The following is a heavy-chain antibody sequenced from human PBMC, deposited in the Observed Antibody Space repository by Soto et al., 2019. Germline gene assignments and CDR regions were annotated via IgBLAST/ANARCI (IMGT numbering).Heavy chain of an antibody. CDR2: ISIGNGYT. V-gene: IGHV1-3*04. CDR3: ARFRSLGYNFFDY. D-gene: IGHD3-16*02. CDR1: GDTFTTYA. J-gene: IGHJ4*02. Sequence: APVKVSCKNSGDTFTTYAISLGGQAPGQRLEWLGWISIGNGYTKYSAKFQDRVTITWDTSATTAYIQLSSLISEDTAVYYCARFRSLGYNFFDYWGQGTLVTVSS.